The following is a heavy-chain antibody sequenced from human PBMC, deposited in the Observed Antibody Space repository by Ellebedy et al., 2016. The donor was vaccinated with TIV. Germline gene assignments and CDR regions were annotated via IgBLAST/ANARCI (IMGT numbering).Heavy chain of an antibody. D-gene: IGHD3-22*01. V-gene: IGHV3-73*01. J-gene: IGHJ4*02. CDR2: IRSNANSYAT. Sequence: PGGSLRLSCAASGSTFSGSAMHWVRQASGKGLEWVGRIRSNANSYATEYTASVNGRFTISRDDSKNTAYLQMNSLETEDTAVYYCAITYYYDSSGYTIDYWGQGTLVTVTS. CDR3: AITYYYDSSGYTIDY. CDR1: GSTFSGSA.